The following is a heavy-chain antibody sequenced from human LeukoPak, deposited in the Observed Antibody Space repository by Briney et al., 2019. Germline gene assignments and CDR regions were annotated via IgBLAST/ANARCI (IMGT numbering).Heavy chain of an antibody. D-gene: IGHD3-10*01. CDR3: AKNSWITLVRGVRFHYFDY. Sequence: PGGSLRLSCAASGFTFRNYAMSWVRQAPGKGLEWVSAISGSGGSTYYADSVKGRFTISRDNSKNTLYLQMNSLRAEDTAVYYCAKNSWITLVRGVRFHYFDYWGQGTQVTVSS. CDR2: ISGSGGST. V-gene: IGHV3-23*01. J-gene: IGHJ4*02. CDR1: GFTFRNYA.